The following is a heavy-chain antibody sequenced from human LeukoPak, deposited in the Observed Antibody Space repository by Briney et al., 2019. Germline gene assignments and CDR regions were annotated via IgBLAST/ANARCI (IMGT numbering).Heavy chain of an antibody. J-gene: IGHJ4*02. CDR1: GGSISSGGYY. CDR3: ARAQGDYYDSSGYIKAHFDY. V-gene: IGHV4-31*03. Sequence: SQTLSLTCTVSGGSISSGGYYWSWIRQHPGKGLEWIGYIYYIGSTYYNPSLKSRVTISVDTSKNQFSLKLSSVTAADTAVYYCARAQGDYYDSSGYIKAHFDYWGQGTLVTVSS. CDR2: IYYIGST. D-gene: IGHD3-22*01.